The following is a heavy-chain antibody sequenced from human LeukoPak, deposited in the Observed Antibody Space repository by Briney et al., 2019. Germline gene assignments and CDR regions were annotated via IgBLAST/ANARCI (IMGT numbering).Heavy chain of an antibody. CDR2: ISSSGSTI. CDR1: GFTSSGYE. J-gene: IGHJ4*02. V-gene: IGHV3-48*03. CDR3: AKGIAVAGFPISVIDY. D-gene: IGHD6-19*01. Sequence: GGSLRLSCAASGFTSSGYEMNWVSQAPGKGLEWISYISSSGSTIYYADSVKGRFTISRDNSKNTLYLQMNSLRAEDTAIYYCAKGIAVAGFPISVIDYWGQGTLVTVSS.